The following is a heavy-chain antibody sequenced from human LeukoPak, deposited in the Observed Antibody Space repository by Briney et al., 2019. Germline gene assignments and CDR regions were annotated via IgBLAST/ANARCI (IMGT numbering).Heavy chain of an antibody. Sequence: KTSETLSLTCTVSGGSISTDNCYWGWIRQPPGKGLEWIGSIYYNGNTYYNPSLKSRVTISVDTSKNQFSLKVNSVTAADTAVYYCARLPKQWLIFDYWGQGTLVTVSS. D-gene: IGHD6-19*01. J-gene: IGHJ4*02. CDR1: GGSISTDNCY. V-gene: IGHV4-39*07. CDR2: IYYNGNT. CDR3: ARLPKQWLIFDY.